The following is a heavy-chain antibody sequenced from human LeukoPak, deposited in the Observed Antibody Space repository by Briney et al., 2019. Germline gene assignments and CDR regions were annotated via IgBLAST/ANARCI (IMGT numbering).Heavy chain of an antibody. J-gene: IGHJ4*02. CDR1: GFTFSSYA. CDR2: MSYDGSNK. D-gene: IGHD5-12*01. CDR3: ARVFVATAPHFDY. Sequence: PGGSLRLSCAASGFTFSSYAMHWVRQAPGKGLEWVAVMSYDGSNKYYADSVKGRFTISRDNSKNTLYLQMNSLRAEDTAVYYCARVFVATAPHFDYWGQGTLVTVSS. V-gene: IGHV3-30-3*01.